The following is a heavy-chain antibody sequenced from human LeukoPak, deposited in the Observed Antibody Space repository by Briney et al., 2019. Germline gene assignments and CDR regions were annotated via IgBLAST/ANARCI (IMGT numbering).Heavy chain of an antibody. CDR1: GFTFSSYA. CDR3: AKDTAMVTNWFDP. CDR2: ISGSSGST. Sequence: GGSLSLSCAASGFTFSSYAMSWVRQAPGKGLEWVSGISGSSGSTYYADSVKGRFTISRDNSKNTLYLQMNSLRAEDTAVYYCAKDTAMVTNWFDPWGQGTLVTVSS. J-gene: IGHJ5*02. V-gene: IGHV3-23*01. D-gene: IGHD5-18*01.